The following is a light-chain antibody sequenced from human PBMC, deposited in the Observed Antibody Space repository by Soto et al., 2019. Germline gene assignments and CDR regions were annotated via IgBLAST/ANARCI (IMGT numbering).Light chain of an antibody. J-gene: IGKJ2*01. CDR2: KAS. Sequence: DIQMTQSPSTLSASVGDRVTITCRASQSLSSWLAWYQQKPGKAPNLLIYKASSLESGVPSRFSGSGSGTEFTVTISSLQPDDFATYYCQQYNSFPYTFGQGTKLEIK. CDR1: QSLSSW. V-gene: IGKV1-5*03. CDR3: QQYNSFPYT.